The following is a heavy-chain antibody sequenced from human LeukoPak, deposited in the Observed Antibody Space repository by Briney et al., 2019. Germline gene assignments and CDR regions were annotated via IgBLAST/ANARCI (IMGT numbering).Heavy chain of an antibody. J-gene: IGHJ6*03. Sequence: GGSLRLSCAASGFTFSNYWMSWARQAPGKGLEWVANIKQDGREKYNVDSVRGRFTISRDNTKNSLYLQMNSLRAEDTAVYYCARAGSRWGYGRYYDYMDVWGKGTAVTISS. CDR1: GFTFSNYW. V-gene: IGHV3-7*01. CDR3: ARAGSRWGYGRYYDYMDV. CDR2: IKQDGREK. D-gene: IGHD5-12*01.